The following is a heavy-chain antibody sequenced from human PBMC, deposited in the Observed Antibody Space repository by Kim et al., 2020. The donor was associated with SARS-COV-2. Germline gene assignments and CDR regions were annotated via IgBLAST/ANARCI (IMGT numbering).Heavy chain of an antibody. CDR3: AKDRSCSSTDCSHYYYYGMDV. J-gene: IGHJ6*02. Sequence: GGSLRLSCAASGFTFSSYGMHWVRQAPGKGLEWVAVISYDGSNKYYGDSLKGRFTISRDNSKNTLYLQMNSLRAEDTAVYYCAKDRSCSSTDCSHYYYYGMDVWGQGTTVTVSS. CDR2: ISYDGSNK. V-gene: IGHV3-30*18. CDR1: GFTFSSYG. D-gene: IGHD2-2*01.